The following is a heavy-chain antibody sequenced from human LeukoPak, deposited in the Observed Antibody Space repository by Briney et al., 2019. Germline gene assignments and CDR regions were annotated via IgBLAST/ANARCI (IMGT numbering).Heavy chain of an antibody. V-gene: IGHV3-74*01. D-gene: IGHD4-23*01. J-gene: IGHJ4*02. CDR1: GFTFSGYW. CDR3: ARGTTVVTPVFDY. CDR2: INSDGSST. Sequence: GGSLRLSCAASGFTFSGYWMHWVRQAPGKGLVWVSRINSDGSSTSYADSVKGRFTISRDNAKNTLYLQMNSLRAEGTAVYYCARGTTVVTPVFDYWGQGTLVTVSS.